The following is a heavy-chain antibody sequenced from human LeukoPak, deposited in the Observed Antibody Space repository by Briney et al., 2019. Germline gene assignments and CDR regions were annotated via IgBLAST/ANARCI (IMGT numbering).Heavy chain of an antibody. Sequence: SETLSLTCTISGGSISSYYWSWIRQPPGKGLEWIGYIYYSGSTNYNPSLKSRVTISVDTSKNQFSLKLSSVTAADTAVYYCARESRGIAAAANWFDPWGQGTLVTVSS. J-gene: IGHJ5*02. D-gene: IGHD6-13*01. CDR3: ARESRGIAAAANWFDP. CDR1: GGSISSYY. CDR2: IYYSGST. V-gene: IGHV4-59*01.